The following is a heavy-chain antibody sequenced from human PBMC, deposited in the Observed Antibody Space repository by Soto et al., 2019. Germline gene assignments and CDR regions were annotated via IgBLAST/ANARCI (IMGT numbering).Heavy chain of an antibody. CDR1: GYAFTTFW. Sequence: GESLKISCTGFGYAFTTFWISWVRQMPGKGLEWLGRVDPRDSYVTYNPSFEGHVTISADKSISTAYLQWGSLKASDTAMYFCARIYCTTTTCDSWFDPWGQGTLVTVSS. J-gene: IGHJ5*02. D-gene: IGHD2-8*01. V-gene: IGHV5-10-1*01. CDR3: ARIYCTTTTCDSWFDP. CDR2: VDPRDSYV.